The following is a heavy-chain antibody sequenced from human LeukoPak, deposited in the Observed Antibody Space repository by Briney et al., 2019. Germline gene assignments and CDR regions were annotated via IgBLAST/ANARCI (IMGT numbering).Heavy chain of an antibody. J-gene: IGHJ4*02. CDR3: ALLAVASDFDY. D-gene: IGHD6-19*01. V-gene: IGHV3-48*03. CDR1: EFPFSFYE. CDR2: IGSSGTNR. Sequence: PGGSLRLSCAVSEFPFSFYEMNWVRQAPRKGLEWVSNIGSSGTNRYYADSVKGRFSISRDNAKSSLYLQMNSLRVEDTAVYYCALLAVASDFDYWGQGALVTVSS.